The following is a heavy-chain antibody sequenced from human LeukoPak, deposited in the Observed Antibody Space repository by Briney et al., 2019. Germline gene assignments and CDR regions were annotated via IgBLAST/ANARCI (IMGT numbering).Heavy chain of an antibody. V-gene: IGHV3-7*01. CDR1: GFTFSSYW. CDR2: IKEDGSEK. Sequence: GGSLRLSCAASGFTFSSYWMSWVRQAPGKGLEWVANIKEDGSEKYYMDSVKGRFTISRDNAKNSLYLQMNSLRAEDTAVYYCARPAYPRHDSSGYYLEWGQGAPVTVSS. J-gene: IGHJ4*02. D-gene: IGHD3-22*01. CDR3: ARPAYPRHDSSGYYLE.